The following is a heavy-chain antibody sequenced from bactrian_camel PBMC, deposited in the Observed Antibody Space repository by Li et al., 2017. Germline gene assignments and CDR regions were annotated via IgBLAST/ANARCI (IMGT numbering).Heavy chain of an antibody. J-gene: IGHJ6*01. V-gene: IGHV3S40*01. D-gene: IGHD6*01. CDR3: AAGYGGTWYRPSDFRY. CDR1: EYPGGSNS. Sequence: VQLVESGGGSVQLGGSLRLSCVASEYPGGSNSMGWFRQAPGKEREGLAAFYYGGGGTYYDDSVKGRFTISRDVALNTVHLQIHSLKPEDTAMYYCAAGYGGTWYRPSDFRYWGPGTQVTVS. CDR2: FYYGGGGT.